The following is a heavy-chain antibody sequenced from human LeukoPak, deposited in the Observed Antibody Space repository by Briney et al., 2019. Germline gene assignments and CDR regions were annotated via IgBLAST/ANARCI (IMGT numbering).Heavy chain of an antibody. CDR1: GYTFTAYY. Sequence: ASVKVSCKASGYTFTAYYMHWVRQAPGRGLEWMGWINPNSGDTKYAQKFQGRVTMTRDTSISTAYMELSRLRSDDTAVYYCARDLIVVAGYYYGMDVWGQGTTVTVSS. D-gene: IGHD3-22*01. V-gene: IGHV1-2*02. CDR2: INPNSGDT. J-gene: IGHJ6*02. CDR3: ARDLIVVAGYYYGMDV.